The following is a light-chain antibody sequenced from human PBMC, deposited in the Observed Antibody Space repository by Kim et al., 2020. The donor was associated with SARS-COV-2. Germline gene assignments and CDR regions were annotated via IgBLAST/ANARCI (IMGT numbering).Light chain of an antibody. Sequence: ASIGDSVTIPCRVSQTISTWLAWYQQKPGRAPKLLIHKTSSLEPGVSSRFSGSGSGTEFTLTISSLQPDDFATYYCQRYNTSPWTFGQGTKVDIK. CDR1: QTISTW. CDR2: KTS. J-gene: IGKJ1*01. V-gene: IGKV1-5*03. CDR3: QRYNTSPWT.